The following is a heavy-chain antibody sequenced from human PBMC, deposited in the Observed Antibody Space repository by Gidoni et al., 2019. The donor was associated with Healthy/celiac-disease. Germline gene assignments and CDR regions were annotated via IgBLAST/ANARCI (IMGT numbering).Heavy chain of an antibody. CDR2: ISSNDEK. CDR3: ATYYDFWSGYPDAFDI. CDR1: GFSLSNARMG. Sequence: QVTLKESGPVLVKPTETLTLPCTVSGFSLSNARMGVSWIRQPPGKALEWLAHISSNDEKSYSTSLKSRLTISKDTSKSQVVLTMTNMDPVDTATYYCATYYDFWSGYPDAFDIWGQGTMVTVSS. J-gene: IGHJ3*02. V-gene: IGHV2-26*01. D-gene: IGHD3-3*01.